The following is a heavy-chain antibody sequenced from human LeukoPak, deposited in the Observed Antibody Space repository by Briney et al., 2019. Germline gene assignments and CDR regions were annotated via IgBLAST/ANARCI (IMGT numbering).Heavy chain of an antibody. CDR1: GFTFSTYA. D-gene: IGHD5-18*01. Sequence: GGSLRLSCVASGFTFSTYAMSWVRQTPGKGLEWVSGISVSGDYTNYADSVKGRFTISRDNSKNTLYLQMNYLRAEDTAVYYCAKAYNYHSYYFDYGGQGTLVTVST. V-gene: IGHV3-23*01. CDR2: ISVSGDYT. CDR3: AKAYNYHSYYFDY. J-gene: IGHJ4*02.